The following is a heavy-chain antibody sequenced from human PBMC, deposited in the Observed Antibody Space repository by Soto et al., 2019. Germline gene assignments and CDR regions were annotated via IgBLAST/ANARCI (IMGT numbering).Heavy chain of an antibody. CDR1: GYTFTGYY. CDR2: INPNSGGT. J-gene: IGHJ2*01. D-gene: IGHD4-17*01. Sequence: QVQLVQSGAEVKKPGASVKVSCKASGYTFTGYYMHWVRQAPGQGLEWMGWINPNSGGTNYAQKFQGWVTMTRDTSISTAYMELSRLRSDDTAVYYCARTYAYGDYVGSWYFDLCGRGTLVTVSS. CDR3: ARTYAYGDYVGSWYFDL. V-gene: IGHV1-2*04.